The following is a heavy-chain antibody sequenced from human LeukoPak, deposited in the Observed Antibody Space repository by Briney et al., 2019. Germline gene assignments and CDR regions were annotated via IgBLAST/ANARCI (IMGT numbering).Heavy chain of an antibody. J-gene: IGHJ6*02. V-gene: IGHV3-7*03. Sequence: HPGGSLRPSCAASGFTFSSYWINWARQPPGKGLEWVASINHNGSVNYYVDSVKGRFTISRDNAKSSLYLQMSNLRAEDTAVYFCARGGGLDVWGQGATVTVSS. CDR1: GFTFSSYW. D-gene: IGHD3-16*01. CDR2: INHNGSVN. CDR3: ARGGGLDV.